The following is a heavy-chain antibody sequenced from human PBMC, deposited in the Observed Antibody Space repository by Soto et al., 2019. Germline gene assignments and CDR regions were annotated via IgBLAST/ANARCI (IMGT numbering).Heavy chain of an antibody. J-gene: IGHJ6*02. CDR2: IYWNDDK. CDR3: AHTRIQLWPSYYYYGMDV. D-gene: IGHD5-18*01. CDR1: GFSLSTSGVG. V-gene: IGHV2-5*01. Sequence: SGPTLVNPTQTLTLTCTFSGFSLSTSGVGVGWNRQPPGKALEWLALIYWNDDKRYSPSLKSRLTITKDTSKNQVVLTMTNMDPVDTATYYCAHTRIQLWPSYYYYGMDVWGQGTTVTVS.